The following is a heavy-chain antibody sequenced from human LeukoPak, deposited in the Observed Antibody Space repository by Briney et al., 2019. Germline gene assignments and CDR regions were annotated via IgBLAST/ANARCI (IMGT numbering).Heavy chain of an antibody. CDR2: MFYSGNT. CDR3: ARQERYFDWLEGDN. Sequence: SETLSLTCTVSGASITSYHWSWIRQPAGKGLEWIGRMFYSGNTDYNPSLKSRLTMSIDTSKNQFSLKLSSVTAADTAVYFCARQERYFDWLEGDNWGQGTLVTVSS. J-gene: IGHJ4*02. V-gene: IGHV4-4*07. D-gene: IGHD3-9*01. CDR1: GASITSYH.